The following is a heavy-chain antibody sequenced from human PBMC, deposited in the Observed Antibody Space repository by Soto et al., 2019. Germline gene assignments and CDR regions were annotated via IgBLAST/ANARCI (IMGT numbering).Heavy chain of an antibody. CDR2: IYYTGTT. Sequence: SETLSLTCTVSGGSISNYYWSWIRQSPDKGLEWIGYIYYTGTTNYSPSLKSRVTISVDTPKNQFSLKLSSVTAADTAVYYCARSAADLYYYYYMDVWGKGTTVTVSS. V-gene: IGHV4-59*01. CDR1: GGSISNYY. D-gene: IGHD6-13*01. J-gene: IGHJ6*03. CDR3: ARSAADLYYYYYMDV.